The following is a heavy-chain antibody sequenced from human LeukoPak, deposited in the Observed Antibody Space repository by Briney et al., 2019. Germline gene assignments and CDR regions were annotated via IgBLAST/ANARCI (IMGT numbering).Heavy chain of an antibody. J-gene: IGHJ1*01. V-gene: IGHV1-69*05. D-gene: IGHD3-22*01. CDR1: GGTFSSYA. CDR2: IIPIFGTA. CDR3: ARDPIYYYDSSGYHEYFQH. Sequence: SVKVSCKASGGTFSSYAISWVRQAPGQGLEWMGGIIPIFGTANYAQKFQGRVTITTDESTSTAYMELSSLRSEDTAVYYCARDPIYYYDSSGYHEYFQHWGQGTLVTVSS.